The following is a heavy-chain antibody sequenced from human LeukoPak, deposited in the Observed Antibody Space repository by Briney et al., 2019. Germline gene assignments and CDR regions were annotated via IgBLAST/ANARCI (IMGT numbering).Heavy chain of an antibody. J-gene: IGHJ6*02. CDR3: AIMTTVNNRDMDV. CDR2: IYPGDSDT. D-gene: IGHD4-11*01. V-gene: IGHV5-51*01. Sequence: GESLKISCRGSGYNFSSYWIAWVRQMPGKGLEWMGIIYPGDSDTRYSPSFQGQVTISADKSISTAYLQWSSLKASDTAMYYCAIMTTVNNRDMDVWGQGTTVTVSS. CDR1: GYNFSSYW.